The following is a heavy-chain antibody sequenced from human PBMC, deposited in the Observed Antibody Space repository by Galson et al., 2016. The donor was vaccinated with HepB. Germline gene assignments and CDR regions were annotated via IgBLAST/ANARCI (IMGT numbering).Heavy chain of an antibody. J-gene: IGHJ4*02. V-gene: IGHV1-18*01. CDR1: GFTFTSYD. CDR3: AREIPGTVVDPRSYYFDY. Sequence: SVKVSCKASGFTFTSYDISWVRQAPGQGLEWMGSISAFRGNTNYAQKLQGRVTMTTDTSTSMVYMDLGSLRSDDTAVYFCAREIPGTVVDPRSYYFDYWGQGTLVTVSS. CDR2: ISAFRGNT. D-gene: IGHD2-15*01.